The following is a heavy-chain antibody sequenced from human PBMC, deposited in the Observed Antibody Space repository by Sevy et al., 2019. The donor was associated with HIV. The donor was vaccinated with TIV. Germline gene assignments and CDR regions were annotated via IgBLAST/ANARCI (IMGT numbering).Heavy chain of an antibody. Sequence: GGSLRLSCAASGFTVNINYMTWVRQAPGKGLEGVSVIHSDDTTYHADSVKDGFTISRDNFKNTLYLHMSSLRAEDTAVYYCARGKSGYGYALNYWGQGTLVTVSS. V-gene: IGHV3-66*01. CDR2: IHSDDTT. CDR1: GFTVNINY. J-gene: IGHJ4*02. D-gene: IGHD5-18*01. CDR3: ARGKSGYGYALNY.